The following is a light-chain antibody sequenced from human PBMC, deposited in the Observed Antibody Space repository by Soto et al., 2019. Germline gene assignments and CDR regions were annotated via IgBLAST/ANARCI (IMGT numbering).Light chain of an antibody. CDR1: QTITNW. CDR3: QQYNTYPGT. J-gene: IGKJ2*01. CDR2: DAS. Sequence: DIQMTQSPSTLSASVGDRVTITCRASQTITNWLAWYQQKPGKAPKLLIYDASTLESGVPSRFSGSGSGTEFTLTISSLQPDDFATFYCQQYNTYPGTFGQGTKLEIK. V-gene: IGKV1-5*01.